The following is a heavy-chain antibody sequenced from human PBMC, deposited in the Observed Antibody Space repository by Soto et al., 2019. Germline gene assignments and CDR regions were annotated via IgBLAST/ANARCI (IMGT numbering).Heavy chain of an antibody. CDR2: INSDGRST. D-gene: IGHD3-10*01. V-gene: IGHV3-74*01. Sequence: GGSLRLSCAASGFTFGNYWMHLVRQAPGKGLVWVSRINSDGRSTTYADSVKGRFTISRDNAKNTLDLQMNSLRAEDTAVYYCVRDAIGDFPIDHWGQGTLVTVSS. CDR1: GFTFGNYW. CDR3: VRDAIGDFPIDH. J-gene: IGHJ4*02.